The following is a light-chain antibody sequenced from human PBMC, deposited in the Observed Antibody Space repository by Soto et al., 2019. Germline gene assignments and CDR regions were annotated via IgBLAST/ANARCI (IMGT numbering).Light chain of an antibody. Sequence: IVMTQSPATLSVSPGEGATLSCRASQSVSSNLAWYQQKPGQAPRLLIYSSSARATGIPARFSGSGSGTEFTLTISSLQSEDFAVYYCQQYKKWPQTFGQGTKVDI. CDR2: SSS. J-gene: IGKJ1*01. CDR3: QQYKKWPQT. V-gene: IGKV3-15*01. CDR1: QSVSSN.